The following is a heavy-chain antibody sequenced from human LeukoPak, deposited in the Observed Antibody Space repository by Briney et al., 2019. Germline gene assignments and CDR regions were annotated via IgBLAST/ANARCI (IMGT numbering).Heavy chain of an antibody. CDR2: IIPIFGTA. CDR3: ARTYCGGDCYSGPEYYYCYMDV. V-gene: IGHV1-69*06. D-gene: IGHD2-21*02. J-gene: IGHJ6*03. CDR1: GGTFSSYA. Sequence: ASVKVSCKASGGTFSSYAISWVRQAPGQGLEWMGGIIPIFGTANYAQKFQGRVTITADKSTSTAYMELSSLRSEDTAVYYCARTYCGGDCYSGPEYYYCYMDVWGKGTTVTVSS.